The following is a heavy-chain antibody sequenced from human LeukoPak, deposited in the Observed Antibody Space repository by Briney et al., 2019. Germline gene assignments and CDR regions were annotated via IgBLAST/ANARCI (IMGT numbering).Heavy chain of an antibody. V-gene: IGHV4-34*01. J-gene: IGHJ6*03. Sequence: SETLSLTCAVYGGSFSGYYWSWIRQPPGKGLEWIGEINHSGSTNYNPSLKSRVTISVDTSKNQFSLKLSSVTAADTAVYYCARAIRAIAVAGNVYYYYMDVWGKGTTVTVSS. D-gene: IGHD6-13*01. CDR3: ARAIRAIAVAGNVYYYYMDV. CDR1: GGSFSGYY. CDR2: INHSGST.